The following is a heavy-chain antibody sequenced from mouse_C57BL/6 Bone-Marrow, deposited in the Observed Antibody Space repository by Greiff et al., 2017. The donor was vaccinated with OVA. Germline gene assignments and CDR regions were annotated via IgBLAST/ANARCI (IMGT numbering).Heavy chain of an antibody. CDR3: TPPYFDY. J-gene: IGHJ2*01. CDR2: IDPENGDT. V-gene: IGHV14-4*01. CDR1: GFNIKDDY. Sequence: VQLQQSGAELVRPGASVKLSCTASGFNIKDDYMHWVKQRPEQGLEWIGWIDPENGDTEYASKFQGKATITADTSSNTAYLQLSSLTSEDTAVYYCTPPYFDYWGQGTTRTVSS.